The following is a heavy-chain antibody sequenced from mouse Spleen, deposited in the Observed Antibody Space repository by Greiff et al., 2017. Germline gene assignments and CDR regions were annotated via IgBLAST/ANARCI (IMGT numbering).Heavy chain of an antibody. CDR2: IYPSDSET. CDR1: GYTFTSYW. V-gene: IGHV1-61*01. CDR3: ARLMYGNYFYAMDY. Sequence: VKLQQPGAELVRPGSSVKLSCKASGYTFTSYWMDWVKQRPGQGLEWIGNIYPSDSETHYNQKFKDKATLTVDKSSSTAYMQLSSLTSEDSAVYYCARLMYGNYFYAMDYWGQGTSVTVSS. J-gene: IGHJ4*01. D-gene: IGHD2-10*02.